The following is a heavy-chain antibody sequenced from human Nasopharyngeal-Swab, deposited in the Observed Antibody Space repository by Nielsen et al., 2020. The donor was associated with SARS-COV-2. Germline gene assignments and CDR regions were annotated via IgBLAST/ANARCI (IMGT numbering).Heavy chain of an antibody. Sequence: GESMKISCAASGFTFSTSWMHWIRQAPGKGLGWVSRISPDGRRTTYADSVKRRFTISRDNAKKTLYLQRNSLRDEDTAVYYCARVPSGSYWYNCWGQGTLVTVSS. V-gene: IGHV3-74*01. J-gene: IGHJ5*01. CDR3: ARVPSGSYWYNC. CDR1: GFTFSTSW. CDR2: ISPDGRRT. D-gene: IGHD1-26*01.